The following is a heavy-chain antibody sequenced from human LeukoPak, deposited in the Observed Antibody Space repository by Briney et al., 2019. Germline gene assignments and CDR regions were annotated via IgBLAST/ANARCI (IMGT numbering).Heavy chain of an antibody. J-gene: IGHJ4*02. Sequence: PGGSLRLSCAASGFTFSNAWMSWVRQAPGKGLEWVGRIKSKTDGGTADYAAPVKGRFTFSRDDSKSTLYLQMNSLKTEDTAVYYCAAGRLDYWGQGTLVTVSS. CDR2: IKSKTDGGTA. D-gene: IGHD1-1*01. V-gene: IGHV3-15*01. CDR1: GFTFSNAW. CDR3: AAGRLDY.